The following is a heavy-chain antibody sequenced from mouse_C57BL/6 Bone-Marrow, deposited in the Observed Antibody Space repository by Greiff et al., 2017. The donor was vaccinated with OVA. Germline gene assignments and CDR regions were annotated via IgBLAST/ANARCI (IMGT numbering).Heavy chain of an antibody. V-gene: IGHV5-12*01. CDR2: ISNGGGST. CDR3: ARHDYNGRCAY. D-gene: IGHD1-1*01. Sequence: EVKLVESGGGLVQPGGSLKLSCAASGFTFSDYYMYWVRQTPEQRLEWVAYISNGGGSTYYPDTVKGRFTISRDNATNTLYLHMSRLKSEDTAMYDSARHDYNGRCAYWGQGTLVTVSA. CDR1: GFTFSDYY. J-gene: IGHJ3*01.